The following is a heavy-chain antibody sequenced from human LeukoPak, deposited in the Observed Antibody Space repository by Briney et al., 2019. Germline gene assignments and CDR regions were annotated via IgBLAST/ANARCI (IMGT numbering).Heavy chain of an antibody. V-gene: IGHV1-18*01. J-gene: IGHJ4*02. CDR2: ISAYNGNT. D-gene: IGHD3-10*01. CDR3: ASGLETYYYGSGSDY. Sequence: ASVKVSCKASGYTFTSYGISWVRQAPGQGLEWMGWISAYNGNTNYAQKFQGRVTMTRDTSISTAYMELSRLRSDDTAVYYCASGLETYYYGSGSDYWGQGTLVTVSS. CDR1: GYTFTSYG.